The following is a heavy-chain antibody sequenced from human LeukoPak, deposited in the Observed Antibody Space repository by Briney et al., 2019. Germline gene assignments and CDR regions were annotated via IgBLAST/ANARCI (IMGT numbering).Heavy chain of an antibody. CDR1: GGTFSSYA. J-gene: IGHJ4*02. Sequence: GASVKVSCKASGGTFSSYAISWVRQAPGQGLEWMGGIIPIFGTANYAQKFQGRVTITADESTSTAYMELSSLRSEDTAVYYCAREYVDTAIATSFDYWGQGTLVTVSS. D-gene: IGHD5-18*01. CDR2: IIPIFGTA. CDR3: AREYVDTAIATSFDY. V-gene: IGHV1-69*13.